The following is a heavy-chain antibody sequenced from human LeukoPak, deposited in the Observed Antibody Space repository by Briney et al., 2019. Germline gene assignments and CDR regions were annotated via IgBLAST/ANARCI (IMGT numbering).Heavy chain of an antibody. CDR3: ARGEYGLFDY. D-gene: IGHD2/OR15-2a*01. CDR1: GGSISYYY. Sequence: PSETLSLTCIVSGGSISYYYWSWVRQPPGKGLEWIGYIYYSGSTKYNLSLKSRVTISVDTSKNQLSLKLSSVTAADTAVYYCARGEYGLFDYWGQGTLVTVSS. J-gene: IGHJ4*02. V-gene: IGHV4-59*01. CDR2: IYYSGST.